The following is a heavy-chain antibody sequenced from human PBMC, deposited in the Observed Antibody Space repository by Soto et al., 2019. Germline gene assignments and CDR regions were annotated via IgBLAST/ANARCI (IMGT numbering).Heavy chain of an antibody. Sequence: SETLSLTCAAYGGSFSGYYWSWIRQPPGKGLEWIGEINHSGSTNYNPSLKSRVTISVDTSKNQFSLKLSSVTAADTAVYYCARGRWFLEWLFDWFDPWGQGTLVTVSS. CDR2: INHSGST. J-gene: IGHJ5*02. CDR1: GGSFSGYY. D-gene: IGHD3-3*01. V-gene: IGHV4-34*01. CDR3: ARGRWFLEWLFDWFDP.